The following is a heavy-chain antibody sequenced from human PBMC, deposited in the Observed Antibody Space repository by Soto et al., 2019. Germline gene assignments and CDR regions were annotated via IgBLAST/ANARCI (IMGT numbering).Heavy chain of an antibody. CDR2: ISSSSSYI. J-gene: IGHJ3*02. CDR1: GFTFSSYS. CDR3: ARRFMVKGKPPNAFDI. D-gene: IGHD5-18*01. V-gene: IGHV3-21*01. Sequence: GGSLRLSCAASGFTFSSYSMNWVRQAPGKGLEWVSSISSSSSYIYYADSVKGRFTISRDNAKNSLYLQMNSLRAEDTAVYYCARRFMVKGKPPNAFDIWGQGTMVTV.